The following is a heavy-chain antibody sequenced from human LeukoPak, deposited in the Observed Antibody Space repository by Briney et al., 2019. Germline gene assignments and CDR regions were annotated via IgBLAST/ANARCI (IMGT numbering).Heavy chain of an antibody. D-gene: IGHD6-6*01. J-gene: IGHJ6*02. Sequence: GGSLRLSCAASGLTFSDHSMSRIRQAPGKGLEWVLYISTSGSTIKYADSVKGRFTISRDNAKNSLYLQINSLRVDDTAVYYCARESSSSRDYYYYGMDVWGQGTTVTVSS. CDR2: ISTSGSTI. V-gene: IGHV3-11*01. CDR1: GLTFSDHS. CDR3: ARESSSSRDYYYYGMDV.